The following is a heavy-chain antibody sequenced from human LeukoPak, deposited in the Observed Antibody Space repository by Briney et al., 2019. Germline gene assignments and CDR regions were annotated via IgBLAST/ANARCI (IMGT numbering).Heavy chain of an antibody. D-gene: IGHD6-19*01. CDR2: ISWNSGSI. CDR1: GFTFDDYA. Sequence: GGSLRLSCAASGFTFDDYAMHWVRQAPGKGLEWVSGISWNSGSIGYADSVKGRFTISRDNAKNSLYLQMNSLRAEDTALYYCAKGARAVAAFDYWGQGTLVTVSS. J-gene: IGHJ4*02. CDR3: AKGARAVAAFDY. V-gene: IGHV3-9*01.